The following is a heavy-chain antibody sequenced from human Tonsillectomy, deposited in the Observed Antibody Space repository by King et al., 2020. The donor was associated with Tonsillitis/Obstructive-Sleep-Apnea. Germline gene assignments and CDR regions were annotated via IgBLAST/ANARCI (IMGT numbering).Heavy chain of an antibody. CDR2: IDPSDSYT. D-gene: IGHD3-3*01. Sequence: VQLVESGAEVKKPGESLRISCKGSGYSFTSYWIRWVRQMPGKGLEWMGRIDPSDSYTNYSPSFQGHVTISADKSISTSYLQWGSLKASDTAMYYCAALASGLRFLEWVPWGQGTLVTVSS. CDR1: GYSFTSYW. V-gene: IGHV5-10-1*03. J-gene: IGHJ5*02. CDR3: AALASGLRFLEWVP.